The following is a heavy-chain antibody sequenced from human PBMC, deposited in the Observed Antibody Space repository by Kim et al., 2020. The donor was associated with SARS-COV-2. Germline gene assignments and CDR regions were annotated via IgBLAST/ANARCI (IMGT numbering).Heavy chain of an antibody. D-gene: IGHD2-2*02. J-gene: IGHJ6*02. CDR2: IIPIFGTA. CDR3: ARDLEYQLLYYRAYYYGMDV. CDR1: GGTFSSYA. V-gene: IGHV1-69*13. Sequence: SVKVSCKASGGTFSSYAISWVRQAPGQGLEWMGGIIPIFGTANYAQKFQGRVTITADESTSTAYMELSSLRSEDTAVYYCARDLEYQLLYYRAYYYGMDVWGQGTTVTVSS.